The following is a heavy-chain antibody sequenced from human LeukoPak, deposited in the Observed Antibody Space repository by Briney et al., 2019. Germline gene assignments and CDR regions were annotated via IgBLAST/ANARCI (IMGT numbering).Heavy chain of an antibody. CDR3: ARDSH. J-gene: IGHJ4*02. V-gene: IGHV3-48*04. Sequence: GGSLRLSCAASGFSFSRYWMNWVRQAPGKGLEWVSYISSSSSTIYYADSVKGRFTISRDNAKNSLYLQMNSLRAEDTAVYYCARDSHWGQGTLVTVSS. CDR2: ISSSSSTI. CDR1: GFSFSRYW.